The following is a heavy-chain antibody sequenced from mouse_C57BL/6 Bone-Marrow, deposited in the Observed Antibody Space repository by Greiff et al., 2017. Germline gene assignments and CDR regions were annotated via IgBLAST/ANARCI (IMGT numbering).Heavy chain of an antibody. CDR3: TRSYYFAWFAY. V-gene: IGHV1-15*01. CDR2: IDPETGGT. Sequence: QVQLQQPGAELVRPGASVTLSCKASGYTFTDYEMHWVKQTPVHGLEWIGAIDPETGGTAYNQKFKGKAILTADKSSSTAYMELRSLTSEDAAVYYGTRSYYFAWFAYWGQGTLVTVSA. D-gene: IGHD1-1*01. CDR1: GYTFTDYE. J-gene: IGHJ3*01.